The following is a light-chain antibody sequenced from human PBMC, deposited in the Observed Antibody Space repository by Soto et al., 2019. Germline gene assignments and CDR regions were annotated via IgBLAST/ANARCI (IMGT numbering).Light chain of an antibody. V-gene: IGLV2-14*03. CDR1: SSDVGGYNS. Sequence: QSALAQPASVSGSPGQSITVSCTGTSSDVGGYNSVSWYQQHPGKPPKLIIYEVSNRPSGVSDRFSGSKSGNTASLTISGLQAEDEADYYCSSYTSTSSYAFATGTKVT. CDR2: EVS. J-gene: IGLJ1*01. CDR3: SSYTSTSSYA.